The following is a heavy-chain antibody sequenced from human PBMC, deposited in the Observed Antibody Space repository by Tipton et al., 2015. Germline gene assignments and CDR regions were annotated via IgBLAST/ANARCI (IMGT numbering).Heavy chain of an antibody. V-gene: IGHV4-59*01. J-gene: IGHJ3*02. CDR1: DDSIGSYY. Sequence: TLSLTCTVSDDSIGSYYWSWIRQPPGMGLEWIGYIFYTGKTNYNPSLKSRVTIPVDTSKNQFSLRLSSVTAADTAVYYCARNGASTDAFDIWGQGTMVTVSS. CDR3: ARNGASTDAFDI. CDR2: IFYTGKT. D-gene: IGHD2-8*01.